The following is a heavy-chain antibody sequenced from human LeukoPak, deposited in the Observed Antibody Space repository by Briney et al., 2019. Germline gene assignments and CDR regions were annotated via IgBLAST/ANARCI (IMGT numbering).Heavy chain of an antibody. Sequence: SLRLSCVASGFTFDDYGMHWVRQAPGKGLEWVSGINWNSGTIGYADSVKGRFTISRDNSKNSLYLQMNSLRADDTAVFFCARIATMLRGPYSFYMDFWGKGTTVTVSS. D-gene: IGHD3-10*01. CDR2: INWNSGTI. CDR1: GFTFDDYG. V-gene: IGHV3-9*01. CDR3: ARIATMLRGPYSFYMDF. J-gene: IGHJ6*03.